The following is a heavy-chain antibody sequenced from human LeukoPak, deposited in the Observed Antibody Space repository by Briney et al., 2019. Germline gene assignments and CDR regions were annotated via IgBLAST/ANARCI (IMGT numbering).Heavy chain of an antibody. J-gene: IGHJ4*02. Sequence: ASVRVSCKASGYTFTSYGISWVRQAPGQGLEWMGWISAYNGNTNYAQKLQGRVTMTTDTSTSTAYMELRSLRSDDTAVYYCARFIAAASSQDYWGQGTLVTVSS. V-gene: IGHV1-18*01. CDR1: GYTFTSYG. CDR2: ISAYNGNT. D-gene: IGHD6-13*01. CDR3: ARFIAAASSQDY.